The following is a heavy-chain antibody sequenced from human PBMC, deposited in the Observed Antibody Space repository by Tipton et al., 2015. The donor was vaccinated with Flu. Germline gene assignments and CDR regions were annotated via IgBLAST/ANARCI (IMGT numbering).Heavy chain of an antibody. CDR3: ARERDVLLWFGELGYFDY. CDR2: IYTSGST. J-gene: IGHJ4*02. Sequence: TLSLTCTVSGGSISSGSYYWSWIRQPAGKGLGWIGRIYTSGSTNYNPSLKSRVTISVDTSKNQFSLKLSSVTAADTAVYYCARERDVLLWFGELGYFDYWGQGTLVTVSS. CDR1: GGSISSGSYY. D-gene: IGHD3-10*01. V-gene: IGHV4-61*02.